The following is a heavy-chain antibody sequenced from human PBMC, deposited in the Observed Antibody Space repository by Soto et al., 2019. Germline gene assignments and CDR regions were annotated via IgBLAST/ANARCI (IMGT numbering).Heavy chain of an antibody. D-gene: IGHD2-15*01. V-gene: IGHV1-69*01. Sequence: QVQLVQSGAEVKKPGSSVRVSCEASGDTFRNYAISWVRQAPGQGLEWLGGIIPLYGTTNYAQKFQDRVTFTADGSTTTAYMDLSSLRKEDTAVYYCARDLGGCSASSCRYNWFDLWGQGTLVTVSS. CDR1: GDTFRNYA. CDR2: IIPLYGTT. CDR3: ARDLGGCSASSCRYNWFDL. J-gene: IGHJ5*02.